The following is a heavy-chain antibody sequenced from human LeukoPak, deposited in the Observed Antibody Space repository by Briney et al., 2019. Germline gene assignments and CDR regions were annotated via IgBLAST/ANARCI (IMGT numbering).Heavy chain of an antibody. CDR1: GYTFTVYY. Sequence: ASVTVSFTGSGYTFTVYYMHWVRQAPGQGGERMGWINPNSGGTTYAQKFQGTVTMTRPTSISPAYMELSTLRSDDTAVYYCARAIIVVVPAAISWFDPWGQGTLVTVSS. CDR3: ARAIIVVVPAAISWFDP. V-gene: IGHV1-2*02. CDR2: INPNSGGT. D-gene: IGHD2-2*01. J-gene: IGHJ5*02.